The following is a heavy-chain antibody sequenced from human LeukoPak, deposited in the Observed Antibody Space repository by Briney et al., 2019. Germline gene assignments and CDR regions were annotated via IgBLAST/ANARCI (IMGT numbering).Heavy chain of an antibody. CDR1: GDSIGSYY. CDR3: ARGGTIFAVVALDI. J-gene: IGHJ3*02. Sequence: SETLSLTCTVSGDSIGSYYWTWIQQPPGKGLEWIGYIYYSGNTNYNTSLKSRVTMSLDTSKNQFSLNLTSVTTADTATYYCARGGTIFAVVALDIWGQGTMVTVSS. CDR2: IYYSGNT. V-gene: IGHV4-59*01. D-gene: IGHD3-3*01.